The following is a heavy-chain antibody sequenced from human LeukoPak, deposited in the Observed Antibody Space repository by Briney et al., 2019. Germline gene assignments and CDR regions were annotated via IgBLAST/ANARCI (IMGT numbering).Heavy chain of an antibody. CDR1: GGSFSGYY. CDR3: ARGGEMATILDY. CDR2: INHSGST. V-gene: IGHV4-34*01. Sequence: SETLSLTCAVYGGSFSGYYWSWIRQPPGKGLEWIGEINHSGSTNYNPPLKSRVTISVDTSKNQFSPKLSSVTAADTAVYYCARGGEMATILDYWGQGTLVTVSS. J-gene: IGHJ4*02. D-gene: IGHD5-24*01.